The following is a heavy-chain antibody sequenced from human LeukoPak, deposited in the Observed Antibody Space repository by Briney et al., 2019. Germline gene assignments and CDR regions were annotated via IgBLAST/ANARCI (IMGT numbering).Heavy chain of an antibody. J-gene: IGHJ4*02. CDR2: IKGDGIST. D-gene: IGHD3-3*01. Sequence: GGSLRLSCAASEFTVSANYMNWVRQAPGQGLVWVSRIKGDGISTNYADSVKGRFTISRDIAKNTLYLQMNSLRAEDTGVYYCAKDHYWSIDYWGRGTLVTVSS. CDR3: AKDHYWSIDY. CDR1: EFTVSANY. V-gene: IGHV3-74*01.